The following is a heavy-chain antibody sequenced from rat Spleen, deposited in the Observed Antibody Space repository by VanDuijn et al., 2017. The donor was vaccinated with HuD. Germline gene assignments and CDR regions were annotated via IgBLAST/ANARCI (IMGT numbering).Heavy chain of an antibody. CDR1: GFIFRNYD. CDR2: ISPSGGGT. D-gene: IGHD5-1*01. CDR3: ARFPQLGAYWYFDF. Sequence: EVQLVESGGGLVQPGRSMKLSCAASGFIFRNYDLAWVRQAPTEGLEWVASISPSGGGTYYRYSVRGRFTVSRDNEKGTLYLQMDSLRSEDTATYYCARFPQLGAYWYFDFWGPGTMVTVSS. J-gene: IGHJ1*01. V-gene: IGHV5-25*01.